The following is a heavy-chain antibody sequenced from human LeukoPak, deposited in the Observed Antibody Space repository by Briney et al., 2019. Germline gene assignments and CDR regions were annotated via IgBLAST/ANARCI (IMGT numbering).Heavy chain of an antibody. CDR2: IYPFDSDT. Sequence: GESLKISCKCSGYSFANYWIGWVRQVPGKGLEWMGIIYPFDSDTRYSPSFEGQVTISADKSISTAYLQWSSLKASDTAMYYCARPFSPTTSYGSWGQGTLVTVSS. D-gene: IGHD3-16*01. CDR1: GYSFANYW. CDR3: ARPFSPTTSYGS. J-gene: IGHJ4*02. V-gene: IGHV5-51*01.